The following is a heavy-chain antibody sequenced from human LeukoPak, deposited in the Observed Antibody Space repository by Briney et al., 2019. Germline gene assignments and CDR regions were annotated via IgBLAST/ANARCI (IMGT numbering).Heavy chain of an antibody. V-gene: IGHV3-21*01. Sequence: GGSLRLSCAAPGFTFSSYSMNWVRQAPGKGLEWVSSISSSSSYIYYADSVKGRFTISRDNAKNSLYLQMNSLRAEDTAVYYCARDLRITIFDWGQGTLVTVSS. CDR3: ARDLRITIFD. CDR1: GFTFSSYS. J-gene: IGHJ4*02. CDR2: ISSSSSYI. D-gene: IGHD3-9*01.